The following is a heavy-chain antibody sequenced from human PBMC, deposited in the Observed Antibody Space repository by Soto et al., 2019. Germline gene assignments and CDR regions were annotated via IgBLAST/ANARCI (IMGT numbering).Heavy chain of an antibody. Sequence: QLQLQESGPGLVKPSETLSLTCTVSGGSISSSSYYWGWIRQPPGKGLEWIGSIYYSGSTYYNPSLKSRVTISVDTSKNQFSLKLSSLTAADTAVYYCARTYYDILTGYWFDPWGQGTLVTVSS. CDR2: IYYSGST. CDR3: ARTYYDILTGYWFDP. D-gene: IGHD3-9*01. CDR1: GGSISSSSYY. J-gene: IGHJ5*02. V-gene: IGHV4-39*01.